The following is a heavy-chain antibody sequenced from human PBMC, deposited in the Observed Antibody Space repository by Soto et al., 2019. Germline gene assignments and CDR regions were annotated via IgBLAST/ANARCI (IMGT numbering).Heavy chain of an antibody. CDR1: GFNFSNYG. CDR3: ATTTVVAAAGFDP. J-gene: IGHJ5*02. V-gene: IGHV3-30*03. D-gene: IGHD2-15*01. Sequence: QVHLVESGGGVVQPEKSLRLSCGASGFNFSNYGMHWVRQPPGKGLEWVAIIANDRGRKYYADSVEGRFTVSRDNSKNTLFLQMNNLRPEDTAVYYCATTTVVAAAGFDPWGRGTQVIVSS. CDR2: IANDRGRK.